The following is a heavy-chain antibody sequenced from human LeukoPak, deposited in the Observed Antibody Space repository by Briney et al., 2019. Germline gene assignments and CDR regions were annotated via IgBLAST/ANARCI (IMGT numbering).Heavy chain of an antibody. V-gene: IGHV3-30*18. CDR1: GFTFSNYG. CDR3: AKDMDIVVVPAATWFDP. CDR2: ISNDGSNI. Sequence: GTSLRLSCATSGFTFSNYGMHWVRQAPGKGLEWVAVISNDGSNIQYADSAKGRFTISRDNSKNTVYLQMNSLRSEDTAVYYCAKDMDIVVVPAATWFDPWGQGTLVTVSS. J-gene: IGHJ5*02. D-gene: IGHD2-2*03.